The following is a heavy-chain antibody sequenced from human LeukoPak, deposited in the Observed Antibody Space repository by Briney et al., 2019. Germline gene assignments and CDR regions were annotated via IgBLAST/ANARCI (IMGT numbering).Heavy chain of an antibody. V-gene: IGHV4-59*01. CDR3: ARGGGYASPIGY. CDR2: IYHSGST. CDR1: GGSISTYY. Sequence: SETLSLTCTLPGGSISTYYWSWIRQPPGKGLERIGYIYHSGSTNYNPSLKSRVTISVDTSKNQFSLKLSSVTAVDTAVYYCARGGGYASPIGYWGQGALVTVSS. D-gene: IGHD5-12*01. J-gene: IGHJ4*02.